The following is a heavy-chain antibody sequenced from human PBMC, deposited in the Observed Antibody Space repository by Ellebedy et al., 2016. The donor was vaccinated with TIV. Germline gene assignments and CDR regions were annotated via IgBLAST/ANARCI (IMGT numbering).Heavy chain of an antibody. J-gene: IGHJ4*02. D-gene: IGHD3-9*01. CDR1: GFTFSSYW. CDR2: INSDGSST. CDR3: AREYFDWLTGEAFDY. Sequence: PGGSLRLSCAASGFTFSSYWMHWVRQAPGKGLVWVSRINSDGSSTSYADSVKGRFTISRDNAKNTLYLQMNSLRAEDTAVYYCAREYFDWLTGEAFDYWGQGTLVTVSS. V-gene: IGHV3-74*01.